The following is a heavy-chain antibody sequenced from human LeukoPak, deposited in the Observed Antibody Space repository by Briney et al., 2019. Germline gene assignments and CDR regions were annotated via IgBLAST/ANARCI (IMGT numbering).Heavy chain of an antibody. D-gene: IGHD1-20*01. V-gene: IGHV4-31*03. CDR2: IYYSGST. CDR1: GGSISSGGYY. J-gene: IGHJ4*02. Sequence: SQTLSLTCTVSGGSISSGGYYWSWIRQHPGKDLEWIGYIYYSGSTYYNPSLKSRVTISVDTSKNQFSLKLSSVTAADTAVYYCARALTGTYYFDYWGQGTLVTVSS. CDR3: ARALTGTYYFDY.